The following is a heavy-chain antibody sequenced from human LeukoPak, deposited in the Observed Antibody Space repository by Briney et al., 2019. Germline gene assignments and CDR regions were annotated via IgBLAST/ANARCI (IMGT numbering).Heavy chain of an antibody. J-gene: IGHJ4*02. CDR2: IGGSGGST. Sequence: GGSLRLSCAASGFTFSSYAMSWVRQAPGKGLEWVSAIGGSGGSTYYADSVKGRFTISRDNSKNTLYLQMNSLRAEDTAVYYCAKDLSGYDLGGYWGQGTLVTVSS. CDR3: AKDLSGYDLGGY. D-gene: IGHD5-12*01. CDR1: GFTFSSYA. V-gene: IGHV3-23*01.